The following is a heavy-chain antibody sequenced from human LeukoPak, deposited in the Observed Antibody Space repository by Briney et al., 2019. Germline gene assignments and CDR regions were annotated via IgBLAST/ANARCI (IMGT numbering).Heavy chain of an antibody. D-gene: IGHD2-21*02. J-gene: IGHJ4*02. CDR2: IIPIFGTA. CDR1: GYTFTNYA. Sequence: SVKVSCKASGYTFTNYAVHWVSQAPGPGLEWMGVIIPIFGTANYAQKFQGRVTITADESTSAAYMELSSLRSEDTAVYYCARGPSFVKVRHIVVVTAFDYWGQGTLVTVSS. V-gene: IGHV1-69*13. CDR3: ARGPSFVKVRHIVVVTAFDY.